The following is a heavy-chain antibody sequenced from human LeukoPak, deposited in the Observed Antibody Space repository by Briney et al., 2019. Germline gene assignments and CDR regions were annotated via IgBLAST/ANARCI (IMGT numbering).Heavy chain of an antibody. Sequence: SVKVSCKASGGTFSSYAISWVRQAPGQGLEWMGGIIPIFGTANYAQKFQGRVTITADESTSTACMELSSLRSEDTAVYYCASLPMVRGVIYNYYMDVWGKGTTVTVSS. CDR1: GGTFSSYA. CDR2: IIPIFGTA. J-gene: IGHJ6*03. CDR3: ASLPMVRGVIYNYYMDV. D-gene: IGHD3-10*01. V-gene: IGHV1-69*01.